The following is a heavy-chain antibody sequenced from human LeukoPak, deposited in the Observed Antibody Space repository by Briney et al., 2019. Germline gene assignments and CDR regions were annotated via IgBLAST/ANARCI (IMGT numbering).Heavy chain of an antibody. Sequence: GGSLRLSCAASGFTFSSYAMHWVRQAPGKGLEYVSAISSNGGGTYYANSVKGRFTISRDNSKNTLYLQMGSLRAEDMAVYYCARDPMPRRSLFSEYYFDYWGQGTLVTVSS. CDR2: ISSNGGGT. CDR3: ARDPMPRRSLFSEYYFDY. CDR1: GFTFSSYA. V-gene: IGHV3-64*01. D-gene: IGHD2-2*01. J-gene: IGHJ4*02.